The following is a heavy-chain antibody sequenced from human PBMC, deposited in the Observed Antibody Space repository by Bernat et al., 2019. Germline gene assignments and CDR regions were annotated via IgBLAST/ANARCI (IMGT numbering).Heavy chain of an antibody. V-gene: IGHV3-30*03. CDR1: GFTFSSYG. CDR3: ASATVGAAADN. J-gene: IGHJ4*02. Sequence: QVQLVESGGGVVQPGRSLRLSCAASGFTFSSYGMHWVRQAPGKGLEWVAVISYDGSNKYYADSVKGRFTISRDNSKNTLYLQMNSLRAEDTAVYYCASATVGAAADNWGQGPLVTVSS. CDR2: ISYDGSNK. D-gene: IGHD6-13*01.